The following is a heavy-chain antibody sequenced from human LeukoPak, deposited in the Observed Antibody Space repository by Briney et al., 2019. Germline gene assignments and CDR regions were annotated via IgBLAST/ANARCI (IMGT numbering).Heavy chain of an antibody. V-gene: IGHV3-23*01. Sequence: PGGSLRLSCAASGFTFSSYAMSWVRQAPGKGLEWVSAISGSGGSTYYADSVKGRFTISRDNAKNSLYLQMNSLRAEDTAVYYCARGGATYCTNGVCYGMGTSGFDYWGQGTLVTVSS. CDR2: ISGSGGST. D-gene: IGHD2-8*01. J-gene: IGHJ4*02. CDR3: ARGGATYCTNGVCYGMGTSGFDY. CDR1: GFTFSSYA.